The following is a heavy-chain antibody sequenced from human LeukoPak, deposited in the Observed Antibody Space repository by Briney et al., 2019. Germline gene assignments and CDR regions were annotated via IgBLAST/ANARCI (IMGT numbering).Heavy chain of an antibody. D-gene: IGHD3-9*01. CDR2: NPPSSNPT. Sequence: ASVKVSCKASGGTFSNYSLSWVRQAPGKGLEWMGRNPPSSNPTIYAQKLQDRVPITADRTTRTTYMELSSLKSDDTAVYYCARATSSYYDTLTGNYYYGLDVWGQGTTVTVSS. J-gene: IGHJ6*02. V-gene: IGHV1-69*06. CDR1: GGTFSNYS. CDR3: ARATSSYYDTLTGNYYYGLDV.